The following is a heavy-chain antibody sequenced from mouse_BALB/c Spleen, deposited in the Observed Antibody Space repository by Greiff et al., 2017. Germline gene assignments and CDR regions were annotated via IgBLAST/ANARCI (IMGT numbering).Heavy chain of an antibody. CDR2: ISSGSSTI. Sequence: EVMLVESGGGLVQPGGSRKLSCAASGFTFSSFGMHWVRQAPEKGLEWVAYISSGSSTIYYADTVKGQFTISRDNPKNTLFLQMTSLRSEDTAMYYCARSQFITTATGFAYWGQGTLVTVSA. CDR1: GFTFSSFG. CDR3: ARSQFITTATGFAY. V-gene: IGHV5-17*02. D-gene: IGHD1-2*01. J-gene: IGHJ3*01.